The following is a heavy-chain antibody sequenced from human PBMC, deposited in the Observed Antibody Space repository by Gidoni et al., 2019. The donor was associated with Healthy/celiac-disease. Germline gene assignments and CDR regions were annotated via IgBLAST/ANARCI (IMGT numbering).Heavy chain of an antibody. V-gene: IGHV3-30-3*01. Sequence: QVQLVESGGGVVQPGRSLSLSFAASGFTSSSSAMPWVRQVPGKGLEGVAVISYDGSNKYYADSVKGRFTISRDNSKNTLYLQMNSLRAEDTAVYYCARIYCSGGSCYDYYYGMDVWGQGTTVTVSS. CDR3: ARIYCSGGSCYDYYYGMDV. J-gene: IGHJ6*02. CDR2: ISYDGSNK. CDR1: GFTSSSSA. D-gene: IGHD2-15*01.